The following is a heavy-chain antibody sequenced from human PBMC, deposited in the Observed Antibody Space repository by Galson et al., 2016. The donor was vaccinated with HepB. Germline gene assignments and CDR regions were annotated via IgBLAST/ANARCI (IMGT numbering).Heavy chain of an antibody. V-gene: IGHV3-15*01. Sequence: SLRLSCAASGFTFSNAWMSWVRQAPGKGLEWVGRIKSKTDGGTTDYAAPVKGRFTISRDYSKNTLYLQMKTLKTEDTAVYYCTTASNYYESSGYYHNAFDIWGQGTMVTVSS. CDR2: IKSKTDGGTT. CDR3: TTASNYYESSGYYHNAFDI. D-gene: IGHD3-22*01. J-gene: IGHJ3*02. CDR1: GFTFSNAW.